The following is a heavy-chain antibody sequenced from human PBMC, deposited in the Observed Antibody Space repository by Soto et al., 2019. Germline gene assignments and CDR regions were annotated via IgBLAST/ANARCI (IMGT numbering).Heavy chain of an antibody. CDR2: IFRRDIT. J-gene: IGHJ5*01. V-gene: IGHV3-53*01. CDR3: AKGEALYSSHPWDS. D-gene: IGHD3-22*01. CDR1: GFTVSSNY. Sequence: GVLRLSCAASGFTVSSNYMSWVRQAPGKGLEWVAAIFRRDITNYADSVKGRFTISRDNSKDTLYLQMNGLRVEDTAIYYCAKGEALYSSHPWDSWGHGTLVNVS.